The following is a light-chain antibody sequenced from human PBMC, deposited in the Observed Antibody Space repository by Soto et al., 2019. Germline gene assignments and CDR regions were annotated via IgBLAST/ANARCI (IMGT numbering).Light chain of an antibody. CDR2: QAS. J-gene: IGKJ1*01. Sequence: DIQMTQSPSTLSASVGDRVSITCRASQSISRQLAWYQQKPGKAPNLLIYQASNLETGVPSRFTGSGSGTEFTLTISSLQPDVLATYSCLQYQSYWTFGQGTKVEVK. V-gene: IGKV1-5*03. CDR3: LQYQSYWT. CDR1: QSISRQ.